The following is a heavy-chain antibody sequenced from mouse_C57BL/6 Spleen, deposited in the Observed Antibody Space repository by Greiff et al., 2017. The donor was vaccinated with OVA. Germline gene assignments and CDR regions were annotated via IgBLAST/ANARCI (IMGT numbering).Heavy chain of an antibody. CDR1: GYTFTSYW. D-gene: IGHD2-2*01. J-gene: IGHJ3*01. CDR3: ARSGRSTMVTTGFAY. CDR2: IHPNSGST. V-gene: IGHV1-64*01. Sequence: VQLQQPGAELVKPGASVKLSCKASGYTFTSYWMHWVKQRPGQGLEWIGMIHPNSGSTNYNEKFKSKATLTVDKSSSTAYMQLSRLTSEDSAVYYCARSGRSTMVTTGFAYWGQGTLVTVSA.